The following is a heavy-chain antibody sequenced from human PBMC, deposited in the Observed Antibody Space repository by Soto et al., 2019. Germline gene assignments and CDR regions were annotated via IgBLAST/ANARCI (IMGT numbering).Heavy chain of an antibody. D-gene: IGHD3-10*01. CDR3: ATGELLWKIDY. J-gene: IGHJ4*02. V-gene: IGHV4-31*03. CDR2: IYYSGST. Sequence: PSETQSLTCTFSGCYIRSGGYYWSWIRQHPGKGLEWIGYIYYSGSTYYNPSLKSRVTISVDTSKNQFSLKLSSVTAADTAVYYCATGELLWKIDYWGQGTLVTVSS. CDR1: GCYIRSGGYY.